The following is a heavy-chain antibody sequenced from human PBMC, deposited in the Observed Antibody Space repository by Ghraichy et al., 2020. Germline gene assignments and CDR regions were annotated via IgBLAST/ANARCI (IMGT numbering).Heavy chain of an antibody. CDR2: INAGNGDT. D-gene: IGHD3-22*01. CDR3: ARTTYSDSSGYYVLYGFDI. J-gene: IGHJ3*02. Sequence: ASVKVSCKASGYSFTTYAIHWVRQAPGQRLEWMGWINAGNGDTKFPQRFQGRVTITRDTSASTAYMELSGLTSEDTAVYYCARTTYSDSSGYYVLYGFDIWGQGTMITVSS. CDR1: GYSFTTYA. V-gene: IGHV1-3*01.